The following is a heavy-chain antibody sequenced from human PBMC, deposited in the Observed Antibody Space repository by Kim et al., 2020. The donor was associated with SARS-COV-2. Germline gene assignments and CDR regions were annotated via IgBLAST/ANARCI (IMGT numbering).Heavy chain of an antibody. CDR2: ISGSGGST. CDR3: AKDLDGYYGSGLNWFDP. CDR1: GFTFSSYA. Sequence: GGSLRLSCAASGFTFSSYAMSWVRQAPGKGLEWVSAISGSGGSTYYADSVKGRFTISRDNSKNTLYLQMNSLRAEDTAVYYCAKDLDGYYGSGLNWFDPWGQGTLVTVSS. V-gene: IGHV3-23*01. J-gene: IGHJ5*02. D-gene: IGHD3-10*01.